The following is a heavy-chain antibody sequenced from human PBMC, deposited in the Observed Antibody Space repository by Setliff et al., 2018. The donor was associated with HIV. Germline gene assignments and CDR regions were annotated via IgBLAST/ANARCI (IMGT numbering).Heavy chain of an antibody. CDR2: SNYSGGT. Sequence: PSETLSLTCAVYGGSFSGYSWYWIRQPPGNGLEWIGESNYSGGTNYNPSLKSRVTISVDPSKNPLSLRLTSVTAADTAVYYCARGSDCDTTTCGDYYHMDVWGIGTTVTVSS. D-gene: IGHD2-2*01. V-gene: IGHV4-34*01. CDR3: ARGSDCDTTTCGDYYHMDV. CDR1: GGSFSGYS. J-gene: IGHJ6*03.